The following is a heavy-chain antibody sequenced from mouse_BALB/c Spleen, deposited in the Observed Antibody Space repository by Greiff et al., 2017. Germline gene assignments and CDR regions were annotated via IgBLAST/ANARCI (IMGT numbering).Heavy chain of an antibody. J-gene: IGHJ4*01. CDR2: ISDGGSYT. CDR3: ARDRGLPYAMDY. CDR1: GFTFSDYY. Sequence: EVNLVESGGGLVKPGGSLKLSCAASGFTFSDYYMYWVRQTPEKRLEWVATISDGGSYTYYPDSVKGRFTISRDNAKNNLYLQMSSLKSEDTAMYYCARDRGLPYAMDYWGQGTSVTVSS. D-gene: IGHD3-3*01. V-gene: IGHV5-4*02.